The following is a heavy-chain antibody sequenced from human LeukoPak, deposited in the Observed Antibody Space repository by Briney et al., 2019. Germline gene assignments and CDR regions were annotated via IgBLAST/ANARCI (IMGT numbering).Heavy chain of an antibody. CDR2: IKQDGSEK. V-gene: IGHV3-7*01. CDR1: GFTFSSYS. Sequence: GGSLRLSCAASGFTFSSYSMNWVRQAPGKGLEWVANIKQDGSEKYYVDSVKGRFTISRDNAKNSLYLQMNSLRAEDTAVYYCARKFWGHFDYWGQGTLVTVSS. D-gene: IGHD7-27*01. CDR3: ARKFWGHFDY. J-gene: IGHJ4*02.